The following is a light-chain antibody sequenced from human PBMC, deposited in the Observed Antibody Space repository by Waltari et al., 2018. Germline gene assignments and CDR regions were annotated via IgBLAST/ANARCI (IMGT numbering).Light chain of an antibody. Sequence: EAVMTQSPAPLSVSPGERATLSCRASQSTNRNLAWYQHKPGQAPSLLIYGASTRATGIPARFSGSGSGTDFTLTINSLQSEDFAVYYCQQYDNWPPLTFGGGTKVEIK. CDR3: QQYDNWPPLT. V-gene: IGKV3-15*01. CDR1: QSTNRN. CDR2: GAS. J-gene: IGKJ4*02.